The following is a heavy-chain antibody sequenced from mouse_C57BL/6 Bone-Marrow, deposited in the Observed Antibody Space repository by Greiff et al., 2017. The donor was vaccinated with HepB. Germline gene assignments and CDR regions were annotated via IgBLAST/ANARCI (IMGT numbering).Heavy chain of an antibody. V-gene: IGHV5-17*01. CDR1: GFTFSDYG. J-gene: IGHJ3*01. D-gene: IGHD2-3*01. CDR3: ARDGYPAWFAY. Sequence: EVNLVESGGGLVKPGGSLKLSCAASGFTFSDYGMHWVRQAPEKGLEWVAYISSGSSTIYYADTVKGRFTISRDNAKNTLFLQMTSLRSEDTAMYYCARDGYPAWFAYWGQGTLVTVSA. CDR2: ISSGSSTI.